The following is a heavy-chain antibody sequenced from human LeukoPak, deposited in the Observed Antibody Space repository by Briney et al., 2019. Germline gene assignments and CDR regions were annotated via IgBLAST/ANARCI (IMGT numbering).Heavy chain of an antibody. V-gene: IGHV4-34*01. J-gene: IGHJ4*02. CDR1: GGSFSGYY. D-gene: IGHD3-3*01. CDR2: INHSGST. CDR3: AIGVAIDY. Sequence: SETLSLTCAVYGGSFSGYYWSWIRQPPGKGLEWIGEINHSGSTNYNPSLKSRVTISVDTSKNQFPLKLSSVTAADTAVYYCAIGVAIDYWGQGTLVTVSS.